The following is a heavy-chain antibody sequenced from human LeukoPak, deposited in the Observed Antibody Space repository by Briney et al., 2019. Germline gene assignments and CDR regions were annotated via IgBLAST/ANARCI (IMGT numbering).Heavy chain of an antibody. CDR1: GFTFSSTW. V-gene: IGHV3-74*01. CDR2: IHSDGSST. J-gene: IGHJ4*02. Sequence: AGGSLRLSCAASGFTFSSTWMHWFRQAPGKGPVWVSRIHSDGSSTIYAASVKGRFTISRDNARNTLYLQMNSLRAEDTAVYYCVRDRYYVPDYWGQGTLVTVSS. CDR3: VRDRYYVPDY. D-gene: IGHD3-16*01.